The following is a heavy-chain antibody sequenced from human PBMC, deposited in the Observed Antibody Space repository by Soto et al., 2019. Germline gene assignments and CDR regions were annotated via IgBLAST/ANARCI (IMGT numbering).Heavy chain of an antibody. J-gene: IGHJ4*02. Sequence: PVASLRLSCAPSGFTFSSYAMSWFREAPLKVLEWVSAISGSGGSTYYADSVKGRFTISRDNSKNTLYLQMNSLRAEDTAVYYCAKDEGPYYYGSGPDYWGQGTLVTVSS. CDR1: GFTFSSYA. CDR3: AKDEGPYYYGSGPDY. CDR2: ISGSGGST. D-gene: IGHD3-10*01. V-gene: IGHV3-23*01.